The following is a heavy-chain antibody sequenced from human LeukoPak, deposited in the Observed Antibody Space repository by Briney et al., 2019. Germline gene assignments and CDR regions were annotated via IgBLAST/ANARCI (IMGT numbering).Heavy chain of an antibody. CDR3: ARGGGRDPFNVAY. CDR1: GFTFGNYW. CDR2: IKPDGSAQ. J-gene: IGHJ4*02. Sequence: PGGSLRLSCAASGFTFGNYWMSWVRQAPGRGLEWVANIKPDGSAQYYVDSVKGRFSISRDNAKNSLYLQMNSLRVEDTAVYYCARGGGRDPFNVAYWGQGTLVTVSS. D-gene: IGHD3-10*01. V-gene: IGHV3-7*04.